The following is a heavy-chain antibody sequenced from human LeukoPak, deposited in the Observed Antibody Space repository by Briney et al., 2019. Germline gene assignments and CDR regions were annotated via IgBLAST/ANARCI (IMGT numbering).Heavy chain of an antibody. D-gene: IGHD3-10*01. V-gene: IGHV1-69*04. J-gene: IGHJ4*02. CDR1: GGTFSSYA. Sequence: SVKVSCKASGGTFSSYAISWVRQAPGQGLEWMGRIIPILGIANYAQKFQGRVTITADKSTSTAYMELSSLRSEDTAVYYCARVTMVRGVINYWGQGTLVTVSS. CDR2: IIPILGIA. CDR3: ARVTMVRGVINY.